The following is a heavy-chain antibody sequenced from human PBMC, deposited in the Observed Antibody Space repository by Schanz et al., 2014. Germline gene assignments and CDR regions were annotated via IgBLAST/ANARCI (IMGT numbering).Heavy chain of an antibody. J-gene: IGHJ4*02. CDR2: ISAYNGNT. Sequence: QGQLVQSGPEVKEPGASVKVSCEASRYTFNTYGLNWVRQAPGQGLEWMGWISAYNGNTNYAQKLQGRVTMATDTSTSTAYMELRSLRSDDTAVYYCARDGVDAAAGGNYWGQGTLVIVSS. V-gene: IGHV1-18*01. CDR3: ARDGVDAAAGGNY. D-gene: IGHD6-13*01. CDR1: RYTFNTYG.